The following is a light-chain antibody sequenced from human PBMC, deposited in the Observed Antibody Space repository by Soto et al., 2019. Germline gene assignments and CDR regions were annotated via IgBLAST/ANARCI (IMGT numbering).Light chain of an antibody. CDR1: SSDIGAYNY. CDR3: TSYTTSSTWV. J-gene: IGLJ3*02. Sequence: QSALTQPASVSGSPGQAITISCTGSSSDIGAYNYVSWHQHHPGKVPKLMISEVSNRPSGVSNRFSGSKSGNTASLTISGLQAEDEADYFCTSYTTSSTWVFGGGTQLTVL. V-gene: IGLV2-14*01. CDR2: EVS.